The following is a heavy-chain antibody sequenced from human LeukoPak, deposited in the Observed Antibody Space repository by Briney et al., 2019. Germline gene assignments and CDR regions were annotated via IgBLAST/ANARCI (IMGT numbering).Heavy chain of an antibody. Sequence: GGSLRLSCAASRFTFSNHGMHWVRQAPGKGLEWVSAISGSGGSTYYADSVRGRFTISRDNSKNTLYLQMNRLRAEDTALYYCAKDRAPYCSSSSCYGNFDYWGQGTLVTVSS. J-gene: IGHJ4*02. V-gene: IGHV3-23*01. CDR1: RFTFSNHG. D-gene: IGHD2-2*01. CDR3: AKDRAPYCSSSSCYGNFDY. CDR2: ISGSGGST.